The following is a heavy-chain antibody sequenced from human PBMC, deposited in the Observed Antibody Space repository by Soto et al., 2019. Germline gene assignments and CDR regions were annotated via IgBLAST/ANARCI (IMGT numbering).Heavy chain of an antibody. CDR2: IYWDDDQ. CDR3: AHAYGGTSWPNDAFDI. J-gene: IGHJ3*02. CDR1: GFSLSGDGVG. Sequence: QITLKESGPTLVKPTQTLTLTCTVSGFSLSGDGVGVGWIRQPPGKALEWLALIYWDDDQRYSPSLKTRLTITKDTSKNQVVLTITYMDPVDTATYYCAHAYGGTSWPNDAFDIWGQGTVVTVSS. D-gene: IGHD2-21*01. V-gene: IGHV2-5*02.